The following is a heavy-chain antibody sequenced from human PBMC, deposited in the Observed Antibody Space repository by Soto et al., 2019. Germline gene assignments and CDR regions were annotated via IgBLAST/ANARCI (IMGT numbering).Heavy chain of an antibody. CDR2: ISAYNGNT. CDR3: ARAHLTYYFDY. V-gene: IGHV1-18*01. J-gene: IGHJ4*02. CDR1: GYTFTSYG. Sequence: GASVKVSCTASGYTFTSYGISWVRQAPGQGLEWMGWISAYNGNTNYAQKLQGRVTMTTDTSTSTAYMELRSLRSDGTAVYYCARAHLTYYFDYWGQGTLVTVSS.